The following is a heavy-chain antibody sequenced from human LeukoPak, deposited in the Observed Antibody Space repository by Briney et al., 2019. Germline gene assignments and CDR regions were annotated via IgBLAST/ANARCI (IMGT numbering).Heavy chain of an antibody. D-gene: IGHD6-13*01. CDR3: ARGLSSSWTRYYYYYMDV. V-gene: IGHV4-59*01. Sequence: SETLSLTCAVYVGSFSGYHWNWIRQPPGKGLEWIGSIYYSGNTYYNPSLKSRVTISVDTSKDQFSLKLSSVTAADTAVYYCARGLSSSWTRYYYYYMDVWGKGTTVTVSS. CDR1: VGSFSGYH. J-gene: IGHJ6*03. CDR2: IYYSGNT.